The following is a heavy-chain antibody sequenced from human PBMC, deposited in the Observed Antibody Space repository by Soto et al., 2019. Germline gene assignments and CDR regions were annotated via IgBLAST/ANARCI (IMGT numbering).Heavy chain of an antibody. CDR3: AIPGKWLQSHVDY. V-gene: IGHV3-30-3*01. Sequence: GGSLRLSCAASGFTFSSYAMHWVRQAPGKGLEWVAVTSYDGSSRYYADSVKGRFTISRDNSKNTLFLQMNSLRPDDTAVYYCAIPGKWLQSHVDYWGPGTLVTVSS. D-gene: IGHD6-19*01. J-gene: IGHJ4*02. CDR1: GFTFSSYA. CDR2: TSYDGSSR.